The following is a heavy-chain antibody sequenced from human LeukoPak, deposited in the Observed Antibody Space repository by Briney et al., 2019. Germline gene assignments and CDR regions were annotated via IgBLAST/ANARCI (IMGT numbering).Heavy chain of an antibody. CDR2: IYTSGST. J-gene: IGHJ4*02. CDR1: GGSISSYY. CDR3: ARGSVVVTAIPAEHFDY. D-gene: IGHD2-21*02. Sequence: SETLSLTCTVSGGSISSYYWSWIRQLAGKGLEWIGRIYTSGSTNYNPSLKSRVTMSVDTSKNQFSLKLSSVTAADTAVYYCARGSVVVTAIPAEHFDYRGQGTLVTVSS. V-gene: IGHV4-4*07.